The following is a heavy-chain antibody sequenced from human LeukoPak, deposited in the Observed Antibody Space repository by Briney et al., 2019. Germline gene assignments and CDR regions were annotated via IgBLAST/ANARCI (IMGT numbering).Heavy chain of an antibody. J-gene: IGHJ6*02. V-gene: IGHV1-8*01. D-gene: IGHD5-24*01. Sequence: PRASVKVSCKASGYTFTSYDINWVRQATGQGLEWMGWMNPNSGNTGYAQKFQGRVTMTRDTSTSTVYMELSSLRSEDTAVYYCARDLGMATPYGMDVWGQGTTVTVSS. CDR2: MNPNSGNT. CDR3: ARDLGMATPYGMDV. CDR1: GYTFTSYD.